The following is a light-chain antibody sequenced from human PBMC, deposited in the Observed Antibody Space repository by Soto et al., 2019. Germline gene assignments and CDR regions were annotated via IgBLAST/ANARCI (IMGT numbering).Light chain of an antibody. J-gene: IGLJ2*01. CDR1: SGHSSYA. CDR3: QTWGTGTLV. CDR2: LNSDGSH. Sequence: QLVLTQSPSASASLGASVKLTCTLSSGHSSYAIAWHQQQPEKGPRYLMKLNSDGSHSKGDGIPDRFSGSSSGAERYLTISSLQSEDEADYYCQTWGTGTLVFGGGTK. V-gene: IGLV4-69*01.